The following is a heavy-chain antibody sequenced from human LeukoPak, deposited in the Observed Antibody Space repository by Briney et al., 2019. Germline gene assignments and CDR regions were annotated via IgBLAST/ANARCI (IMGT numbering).Heavy chain of an antibody. CDR2: INHSGST. V-gene: IGHV4-34*01. CDR3: ARDPRWELQYYFDY. CDR1: GGSFSGYY. J-gene: IGHJ4*02. D-gene: IGHD1-26*01. Sequence: PSETLSLTCAVYGGSFSGYYWSWIRQPPGKGLEWIGEINHSGSTNYNPSLKSRVTISVDTSKNQFSLKLSSVTAADTAVYYCARDPRWELQYYFDYWGQGTLVTVSS.